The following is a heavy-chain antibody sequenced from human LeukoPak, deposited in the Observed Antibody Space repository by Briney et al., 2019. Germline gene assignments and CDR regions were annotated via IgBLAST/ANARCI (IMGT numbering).Heavy chain of an antibody. CDR1: GFTLSSYA. J-gene: IGHJ4*02. Sequence: PGRSLRLSCAASGFTLSSYAMTWVRQAPGRGLEWVSSVDGGGGTYYADSVKGRFTISRDNSKDTLYLQMNGLRAEDTAVYFCAKQSAGSAAWYSLHYDFWGQGTLVTVSS. V-gene: IGHV3-23*01. CDR2: VDGGGGT. D-gene: IGHD6-13*01. CDR3: AKQSAGSAAWYSLHYDF.